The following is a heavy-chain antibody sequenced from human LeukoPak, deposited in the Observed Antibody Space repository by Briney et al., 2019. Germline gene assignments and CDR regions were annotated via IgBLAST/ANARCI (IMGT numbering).Heavy chain of an antibody. Sequence: GASVKVSCKTSGGTFSSYAISWVRQAPGQGLEWMGRIIPILGIANYAQKFQGRVTITADKSTSTAYMELSSLRSEDTAVYYCARDRENVAAAGNWFDPWGQGTLVTVSS. CDR2: IIPILGIA. V-gene: IGHV1-69*04. J-gene: IGHJ5*02. CDR1: GGTFSSYA. D-gene: IGHD6-13*01. CDR3: ARDRENVAAAGNWFDP.